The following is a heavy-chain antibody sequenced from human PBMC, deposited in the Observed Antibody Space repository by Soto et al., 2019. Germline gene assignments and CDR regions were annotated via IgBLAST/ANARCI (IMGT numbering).Heavy chain of an antibody. D-gene: IGHD2-2*01. Sequence: PSETLSLTCTVSGCSISSGDYYWSWIRQPPGKGLEWIGYIYYSGSTYYNPSLKSRVTISVDTSKNRFSLKLSSVTAADTAVYYCARDIVVVPAAMGIANWFDPWGQGTLVTVSS. CDR3: ARDIVVVPAAMGIANWFDP. CDR2: IYYSGST. CDR1: GCSISSGDYY. V-gene: IGHV4-30-4*01. J-gene: IGHJ5*02.